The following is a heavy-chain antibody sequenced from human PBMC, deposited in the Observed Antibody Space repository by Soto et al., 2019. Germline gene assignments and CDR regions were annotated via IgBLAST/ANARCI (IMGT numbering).Heavy chain of an antibody. J-gene: IGHJ4*02. CDR2: IIPIFGTA. Sequence: SVKVSCKASGGTFSSYAISWVRQAPGQGLEWMGGIIPIFGTANYAQKFQGRVTITADESTSTAYMELSSLRSEDTAVYYCASQISGSYPPTFDYWGQGTLVTVSS. CDR3: ASQISGSYPPTFDY. CDR1: GGTFSSYA. D-gene: IGHD1-26*01. V-gene: IGHV1-69*13.